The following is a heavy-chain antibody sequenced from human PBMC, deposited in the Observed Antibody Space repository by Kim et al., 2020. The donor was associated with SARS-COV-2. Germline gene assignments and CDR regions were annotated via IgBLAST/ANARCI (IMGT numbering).Heavy chain of an antibody. CDR3: TTDDYGGNSGAFDI. V-gene: IGHV3-15*01. D-gene: IGHD4-17*01. CDR2: IKSKTDGGTT. J-gene: IGHJ3*02. Sequence: GGSLRLSCAASGFTFSNAWMSWVRQAPGKGLELVGRIKSKTDGGTTDYAAPVKGRFTISRDDSKNTLYLQMNSLKTEDTAVYYCTTDDYGGNSGAFDIWGQGTMVTVSS. CDR1: GFTFSNAW.